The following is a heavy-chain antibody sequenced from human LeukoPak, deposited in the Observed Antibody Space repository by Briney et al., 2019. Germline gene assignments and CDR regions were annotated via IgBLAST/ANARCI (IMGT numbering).Heavy chain of an antibody. CDR1: GFTFSSYA. CDR3: AKDKESDDSSGYLD. CDR2: ISGSGGST. J-gene: IGHJ4*02. D-gene: IGHD3-22*01. Sequence: QSGGSLRLSCAASGFTFSSYAMSWARQAPGKGLEWVSAISGSGGSTYYADSVKGRFTISRDNSKNTLYLQMNSLRAEDTAVYYCAKDKESDDSSGYLDWGQGTLVTVSS. V-gene: IGHV3-23*01.